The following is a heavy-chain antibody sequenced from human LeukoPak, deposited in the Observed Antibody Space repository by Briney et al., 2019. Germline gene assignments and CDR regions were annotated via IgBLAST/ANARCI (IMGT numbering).Heavy chain of an antibody. V-gene: IGHV4-59*01. CDR3: ARRPRNDILTGTPFDY. J-gene: IGHJ4*02. D-gene: IGHD3-9*01. CDR1: GGSISSYY. CDR2: IYYSGST. Sequence: SETLSLTCTVSGGSISSYYWSWIRQPPEKGLEWIGYIYYSGSTDSNPSLKSRVTISVDTSKNQFSLKLRSVTAADTAVYYCARRPRNDILTGTPFDYWGQGILVTVSS.